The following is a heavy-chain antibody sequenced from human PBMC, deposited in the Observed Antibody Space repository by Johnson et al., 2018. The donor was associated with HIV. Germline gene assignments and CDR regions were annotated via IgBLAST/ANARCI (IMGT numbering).Heavy chain of an antibody. CDR2: IFSVGSA. CDR1: GITVSSNY. J-gene: IGHJ3*02. D-gene: IGHD3-9*01. CDR3: ARDGRDLVTRGSFDI. V-gene: IGHV3-66*02. Sequence: VQLVESGGGLVQPGGSLRLSCAASGITVSSNYMSWVRQAPGKGLEWVSVIFSVGSAYYADSVKGRFIISRDNSENMLYLQMNSLRPEDTAVYYCARDGRDLVTRGSFDIWGQGTVVTVSS.